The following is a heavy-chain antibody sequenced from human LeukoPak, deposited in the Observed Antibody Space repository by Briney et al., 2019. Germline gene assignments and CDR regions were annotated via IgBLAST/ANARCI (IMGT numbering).Heavy chain of an antibody. CDR3: ARDRRQLVTFDY. Sequence: ASETLSLTCAVSDYSISSGYYWGWIRQPPGKGLEWIGSIFQSGNTYYNPSLKGRVTISVDTSENRFPLKLTSVTATDTAVYYCARDRRQLVTFDYWGQGTLVTVSS. V-gene: IGHV4-38-2*02. J-gene: IGHJ4*02. CDR1: DYSISSGYY. D-gene: IGHD6-13*01. CDR2: IFQSGNT.